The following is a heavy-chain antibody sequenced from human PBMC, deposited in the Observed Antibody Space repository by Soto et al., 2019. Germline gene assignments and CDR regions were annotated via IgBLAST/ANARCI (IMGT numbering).Heavy chain of an antibody. J-gene: IGHJ3*02. Sequence: QVQLVESGGGVVQPGRSLRLSCAASGFTFSSYGMHWVRQAPGKGLEWVAVIWYDGSNKYYADSVKGRFTISRDNSKNTLYLQRYSLRAEDTAVYYCARGYSPVPDYDMGIGGQGTMVTVSS. CDR3: ARGYSPVPDYDMGI. CDR1: GFTFSSYG. V-gene: IGHV3-33*01. D-gene: IGHD3-22*01. CDR2: IWYDGSNK.